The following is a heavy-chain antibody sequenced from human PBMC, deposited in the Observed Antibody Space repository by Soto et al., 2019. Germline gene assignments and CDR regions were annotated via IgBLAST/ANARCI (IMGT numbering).Heavy chain of an antibody. D-gene: IGHD2-15*01. CDR1: GFTFSSYE. V-gene: IGHV3-48*03. J-gene: IGHJ6*02. Sequence: GGSLRLSCAASGFTFSSYEMNWVRQAPGKGLEWVSYISSSGSTIYYADSVKGRFTISRDNAKNSLYLQMNSLRAEDTAVYYCAGGGTYYYYYGMDVRGQGTTVTVSS. CDR3: AGGGTYYYYYGMDV. CDR2: ISSSGSTI.